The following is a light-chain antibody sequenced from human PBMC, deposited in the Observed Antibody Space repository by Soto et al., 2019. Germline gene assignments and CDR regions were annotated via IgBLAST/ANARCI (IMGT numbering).Light chain of an antibody. V-gene: IGKV3-15*01. Sequence: EIVMTQSPATLSVSPGERATLSCRASQSVSSNLAWYQQKPGQAPRLLIYGASTRATGRPARFSGSGSGTEYTLTITSLQSEDFAVYYCQQYSQWPLTFGGGTKVDIK. CDR3: QQYSQWPLT. CDR2: GAS. CDR1: QSVSSN. J-gene: IGKJ4*01.